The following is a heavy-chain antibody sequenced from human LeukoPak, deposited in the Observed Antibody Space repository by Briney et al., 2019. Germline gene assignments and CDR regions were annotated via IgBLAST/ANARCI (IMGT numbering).Heavy chain of an antibody. Sequence: GGSLRLSCAASGFTFSNYGMSWVRQAPGKGLEWVSAISGSGGFTYYADSVKGRFTISRDNSRNTLYLLMNSLRAEDTAVYYCARTHGITAYNWFDPWGQGTLVTVSS. CDR3: ARTHGITAYNWFDP. V-gene: IGHV3-23*01. D-gene: IGHD1-20*01. CDR2: ISGSGGFT. CDR1: GFTFSNYG. J-gene: IGHJ5*02.